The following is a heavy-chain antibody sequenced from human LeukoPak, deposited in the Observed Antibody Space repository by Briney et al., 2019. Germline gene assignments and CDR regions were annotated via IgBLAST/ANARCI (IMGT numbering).Heavy chain of an antibody. CDR3: AALVVPAAIGGGYFDY. D-gene: IGHD2-2*02. J-gene: IGHJ4*02. Sequence: SETLSLTCAVSGEPFSGYYWGWIRQPPGKGLELIGEINRHGNTDYNPSLKSRVSMSIDTSKNQFSLKLSSVTAADTAVYYCAALVVPAAIGGGYFDYWGQGTLVTVSS. CDR2: INRHGNT. V-gene: IGHV4-34*01. CDR1: GEPFSGYY.